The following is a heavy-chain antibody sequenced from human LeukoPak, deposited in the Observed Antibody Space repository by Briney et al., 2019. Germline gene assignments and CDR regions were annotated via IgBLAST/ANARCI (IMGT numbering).Heavy chain of an antibody. CDR2: IYTSGST. CDR1: GGSISSGSYY. D-gene: IGHD3-22*01. V-gene: IGHV4-61*02. CDR3: ARGGDYYDSSGYSDY. Sequence: SQTLSLTCTVPGGSISSGSYYWSWIRQPAGKGLEWIGRIYTSGSTNYNPSLKSRVTISVDTSKNQFSLKLSSVTAADTAVYYCARGGDYYDSSGYSDYWGQGTLVTVSS. J-gene: IGHJ4*02.